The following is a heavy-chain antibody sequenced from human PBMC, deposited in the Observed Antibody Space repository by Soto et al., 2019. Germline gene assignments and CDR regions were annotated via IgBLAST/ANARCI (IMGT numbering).Heavy chain of an antibody. J-gene: IGHJ5*02. D-gene: IGHD5-12*01. V-gene: IGHV3-7*01. CDR3: ARDPGYSGYEVWHH. CDR1: GFTFSSYW. CDR2: IKQDGSEK. Sequence: GGSLRLSCAASGFTFSSYWMSWVRQAPGKGLEWVANIKQDGSEKYYVDSVKGRFTISRDNAKNSLYLQMNSLRAEDTAVYYCARDPGYSGYEVWHHWGQGTLVTVSS.